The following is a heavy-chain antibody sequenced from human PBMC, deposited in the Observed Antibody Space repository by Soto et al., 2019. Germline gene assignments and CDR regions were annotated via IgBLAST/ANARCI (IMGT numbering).Heavy chain of an antibody. CDR2: ISAYNGNT. J-gene: IGHJ4*02. V-gene: IGHV1-18*04. D-gene: IGHD6-13*01. Sequence: ASVKVSCKASGYTFTSYGISWVRQAPGQGLEWMGWISAYNGNTNYAQKLQGRVTMTTDTSTSTACMELRSLRSDDTAVYYCARGPSIAAAGTLNYWGQGTLVTVSS. CDR3: ARGPSIAAAGTLNY. CDR1: GYTFTSYG.